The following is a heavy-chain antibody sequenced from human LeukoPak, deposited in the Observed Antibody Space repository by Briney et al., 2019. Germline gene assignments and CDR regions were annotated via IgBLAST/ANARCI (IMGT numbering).Heavy chain of an antibody. CDR2: INWDSGYV. V-gene: IGHV3-9*01. CDR1: GFKFEDYA. D-gene: IGHD3-16*01. CDR3: AKAAGGVIGGYTDR. Sequence: GGSLRLSCEGSGFKFEDYAMHWARQVPGKGLEWVTGINWDSGYVRYAEPVKGRFTISRDDAKNSLYLQMNSLRIDDTALYYCAKAAGGVIGGYTDRWGQGTLVTVSS. J-gene: IGHJ4*02.